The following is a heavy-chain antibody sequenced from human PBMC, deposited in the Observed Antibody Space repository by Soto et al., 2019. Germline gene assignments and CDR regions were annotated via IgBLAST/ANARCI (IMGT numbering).Heavy chain of an antibody. CDR1: GYSFMKYG. CDR2: ISPYSGYT. V-gene: IGHV1-18*01. Sequence: ASVKVSCKGFGYSFMKYGINWVRQAPGQGLEWVGWISPYSGYTHSAQKFHGRLTLTTDTAASTAYMELRILRSADTALYYCAREASVLTTAAQPSRFDSSGQGTLVTVSS. CDR3: AREASVLTTAAQPSRFDS. J-gene: IGHJ4*02. D-gene: IGHD2-8*01.